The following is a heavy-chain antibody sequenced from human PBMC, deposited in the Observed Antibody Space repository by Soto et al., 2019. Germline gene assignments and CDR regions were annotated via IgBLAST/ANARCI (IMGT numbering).Heavy chain of an antibody. J-gene: IGHJ6*02. Sequence: EVQLVESGGGLVQPGGSLRLSCAASGFTFSSYSMNWVRQAPGKGLEWVSYISSSSSTIYYADSVKGRFTISRDNAKNSLYLQMNSLRDEDTAVYYCAGEGEALLRFLEWPYGMDVWGQGTTVTVSS. CDR2: ISSSSSTI. V-gene: IGHV3-48*02. CDR1: GFTFSSYS. D-gene: IGHD3-3*01. CDR3: AGEGEALLRFLEWPYGMDV.